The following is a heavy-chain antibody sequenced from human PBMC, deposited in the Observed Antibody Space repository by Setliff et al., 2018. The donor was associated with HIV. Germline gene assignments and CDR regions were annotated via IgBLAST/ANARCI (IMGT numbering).Heavy chain of an antibody. Sequence: SETLSLTCVVYGGSFSGYYWSWIRQPPRKGLEWIGYIYYTGSTYYNPSLKSRVTISIDTSKNQFSLRLSSVTAADTGVYYCARHRDPPGTSWIFYYYYMDLWGGGTTVTVSS. D-gene: IGHD2-2*01. CDR3: ARHRDPPGTSWIFYYYYMDL. V-gene: IGHV4-34*01. CDR1: GGSFSGYY. CDR2: IYYTGST. J-gene: IGHJ6*03.